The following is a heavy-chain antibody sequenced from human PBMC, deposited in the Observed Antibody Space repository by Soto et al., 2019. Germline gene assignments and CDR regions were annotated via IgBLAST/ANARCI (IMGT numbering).Heavy chain of an antibody. J-gene: IGHJ5*02. V-gene: IGHV4-59*08. CDR2: IYYSGST. CDR3: ASCDLGWFDP. CDR1: GGSISSYY. Sequence: PSETLSLTCTVSGGSISSYYWSWIRQPPGKGLEWIGYIYYSGSTNYNPSLKSRVTISVDTSKNQFSLKLSSVTAADTAVYYCASCDLGWFDPWGQGTLVTVSS.